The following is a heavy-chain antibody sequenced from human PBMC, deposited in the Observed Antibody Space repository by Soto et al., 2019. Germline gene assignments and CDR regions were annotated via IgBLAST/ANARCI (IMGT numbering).Heavy chain of an antibody. CDR3: TRLEYDSSSPVD. CDR1: GFSFSGSP. J-gene: IGHJ4*02. V-gene: IGHV3-73*01. D-gene: IGHD3-22*01. CDR2: IRSKANSYAT. Sequence: GGSLRLSCVASGFSFSGSPMHWVRQASGKGLEWVGRIRSKANSYATTYAASVKGRFTISRDDSKNTAYLQMNNLKTEDTAVYYCTRLEYDSSSPVDWGQGTLVTVSS.